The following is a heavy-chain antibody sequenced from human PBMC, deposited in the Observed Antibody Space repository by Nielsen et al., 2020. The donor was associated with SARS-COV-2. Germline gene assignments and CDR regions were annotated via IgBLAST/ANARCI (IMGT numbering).Heavy chain of an antibody. CDR3: AKGGVPASRSHYSYYYMDV. CDR1: GFTFSSYG. J-gene: IGHJ6*03. Sequence: GESLKISCAASGFTFSSYGMHWVRQAPGKGLEWVAVISYDGSNKYYADSVKGRFTISRDNSKNTLYLQMNSLRAEDTAVYYCAKGGVPASRSHYSYYYMDVWGKGTTVTVSS. D-gene: IGHD2-2*01. CDR2: ISYDGSNK. V-gene: IGHV3-30*18.